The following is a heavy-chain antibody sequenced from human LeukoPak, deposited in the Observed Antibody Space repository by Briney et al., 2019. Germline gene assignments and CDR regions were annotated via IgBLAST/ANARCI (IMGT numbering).Heavy chain of an antibody. D-gene: IGHD2-2*01. Sequence: GGSLRLSCAASGFTFSSYSMNWVRQAPGKGLEWVSVIYSGGSTYYADSVKGRFTISRDNSKNTLYPQMNSLRAEDTAVCYCARISCSSTSCPPFYWGQGTLVTVSS. CDR1: GFTFSSYS. CDR3: ARISCSSTSCPPFY. J-gene: IGHJ4*02. V-gene: IGHV3-53*01. CDR2: IYSGGST.